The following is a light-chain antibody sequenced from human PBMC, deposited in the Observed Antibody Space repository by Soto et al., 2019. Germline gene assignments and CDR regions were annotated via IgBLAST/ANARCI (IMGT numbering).Light chain of an antibody. CDR2: MAS. V-gene: IGKV1-5*03. J-gene: IGKJ2*01. Sequence: DLQMTQSPSTLSASVGDRVTMTCRASQSISYWLAWYQQKPGKAPKLLIHMASKLESGVPSRFSGSGSGTEFTLTISSLQPDDFAIYYCQQYNSNYPTTFGQGTKVEMK. CDR3: QQYNSNYPTT. CDR1: QSISYW.